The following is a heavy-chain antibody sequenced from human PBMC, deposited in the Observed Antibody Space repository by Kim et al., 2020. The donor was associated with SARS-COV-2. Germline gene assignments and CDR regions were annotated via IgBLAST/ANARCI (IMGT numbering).Heavy chain of an antibody. V-gene: IGHV1-24*01. D-gene: IGHD6-6*01. CDR1: GYTLTELS. J-gene: IGHJ6*02. CDR2: FDPEDGET. CDR3: ATDSAWRRSSSSARPLYYYYGMDV. Sequence: ASVKVSCKVSGYTLTELSMHWVRQAPGKGLEWMGGFDPEDGETIYAQKFQGRVTMTEDTSTDTAYMELSSLRSEDTAVYYCATDSAWRRSSSSARPLYYYYGMDVWGQGTTVTVSS.